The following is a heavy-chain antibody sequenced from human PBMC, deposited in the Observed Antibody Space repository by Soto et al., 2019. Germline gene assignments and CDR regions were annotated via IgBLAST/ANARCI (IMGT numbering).Heavy chain of an antibody. D-gene: IGHD3-3*01. CDR3: ASAVGKGGSLFGVVPPLDYYNPGTDV. CDR1: GGTFSSYA. V-gene: IGHV1-69*01. CDR2: IIPIFGTA. Sequence: VQLVQSGAAVKKPGSSVKVSCKASGGTFSSYAISWVRQAPGQGLEWMGGIIPIFGTANYAQKFQGRVTITPDESTSTAYMGPSRLRSEDAAVYSCASAVGKGGSLFGVVPPLDYYNPGTDVSGHGPPLPGSS. J-gene: IGHJ6*02.